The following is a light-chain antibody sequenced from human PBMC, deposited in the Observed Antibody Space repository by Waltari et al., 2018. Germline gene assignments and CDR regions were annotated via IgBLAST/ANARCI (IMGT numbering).Light chain of an antibody. V-gene: IGLV2-23*02. CDR2: DVS. Sequence: QSALTQPASVSGSPGQSITISCTGTSSDVGGYNYVPWYQQYPDKAPKLLIYDVSKRPSGGSNRFSGSKSCNTASLTISGLQAEDEADYYCCSYAGSSTHVLFGGGTKLTVL. CDR3: CSYAGSSTHVL. J-gene: IGLJ2*01. CDR1: SSDVGGYNY.